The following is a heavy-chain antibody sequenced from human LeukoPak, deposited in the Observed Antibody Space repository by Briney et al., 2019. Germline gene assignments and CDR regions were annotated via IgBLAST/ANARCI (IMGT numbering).Heavy chain of an antibody. D-gene: IGHD3-10*01. V-gene: IGHV4-34*01. CDR1: GGSFSGYY. J-gene: IGHJ4*02. CDR3: ARALRITMVRGVNTPYYFDY. Sequence: NPSETLSLTCAVYGGSFSGYYWSWIRQPPGKGLEWIGEINHSGSTNYNPSLKSRVTISVDTSKNQFSLKLSSVTAADTAVYYCARALRITMVRGVNTPYYFDYWGQGTLVTVSS. CDR2: INHSGST.